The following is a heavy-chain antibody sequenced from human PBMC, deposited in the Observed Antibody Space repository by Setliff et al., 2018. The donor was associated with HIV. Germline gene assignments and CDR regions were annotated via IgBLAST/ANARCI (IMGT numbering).Heavy chain of an antibody. J-gene: IGHJ4*02. CDR1: GYSFSDYY. CDR2: ISPKYGGT. V-gene: IGHV1-2*02. D-gene: IGHD3-22*01. CDR3: ARSCRSSGYCHFDY. Sequence: ASVKVSCKASGYSFSDYYIHWVRQAPGHGFQWMGWISPKYGGTNYAQNFQGRVTMTRDTSISTAYMEVYRLRSDDTAVYFCARSCRSSGYCHFDYWGQGTLVTVSS.